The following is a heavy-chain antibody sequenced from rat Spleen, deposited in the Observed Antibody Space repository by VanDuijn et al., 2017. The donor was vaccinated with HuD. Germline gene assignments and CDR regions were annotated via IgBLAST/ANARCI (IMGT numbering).Heavy chain of an antibody. Sequence: EVQLVESGGGLVQPGRSMKLSCAASGFTFSSFPMAWVRQAPTKGLEWVATISTNGGSTYYPDSVKGRFTISRDNAQNTLYLQMNSLRSEDTATYYCARGGYNYGWFAYWGQGTLVTVSS. CDR1: GFTFSSFP. D-gene: IGHD1-9*01. CDR2: ISTNGGST. V-gene: IGHV5-46*01. CDR3: ARGGYNYGWFAY. J-gene: IGHJ3*01.